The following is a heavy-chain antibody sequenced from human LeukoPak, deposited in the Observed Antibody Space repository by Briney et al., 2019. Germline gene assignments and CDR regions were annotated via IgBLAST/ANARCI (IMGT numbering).Heavy chain of an antibody. J-gene: IGHJ4*02. V-gene: IGHV3-7*01. CDR1: GFTFSIYW. CDR2: IKQDGSEK. CDR3: GRDGYSSNWRQDDF. D-gene: IGHD6-13*01. Sequence: GESLRLSCAASGFTFSIYWMTWVRQAPGKGLEWVANIKQDGSEKYYVDSVKGRFTLSRDNARNTLFLQMNSLRAEDTAVYYCGRDGYSSNWRQDDFWGQGTLVTVSS.